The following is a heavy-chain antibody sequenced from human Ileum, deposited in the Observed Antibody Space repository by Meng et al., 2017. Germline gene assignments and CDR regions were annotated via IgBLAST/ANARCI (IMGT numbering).Heavy chain of an antibody. J-gene: IGHJ4*02. CDR3: SRTSYYDNSGYYPG. CDR1: GWAFSGYY. V-gene: IGHV4-34*01. Sequence: QVHGQQWVAGLLQPSETLSLTWAVYGWAFSGYYWSWIRQPPGKGLEWIGEINHSGSTNYNPSLKSRVTISVDTSKNQFSLKLSSVTAADTAVYYCSRTSYYDNSGYYPGWGQGTLVTVSS. CDR2: INHSGST. D-gene: IGHD3-22*01.